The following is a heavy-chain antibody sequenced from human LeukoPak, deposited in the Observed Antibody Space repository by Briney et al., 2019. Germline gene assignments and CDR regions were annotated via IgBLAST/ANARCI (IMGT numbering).Heavy chain of an antibody. CDR2: IIPIFGTA. CDR3: VRSKPGYSSSWPPRLDY. CDR1: GYTFTSYY. V-gene: IGHV1-69*05. Sequence: SVKVSCKASGYTFTSYYLHWVRQAPGQGLEWMGGIIPIFGTANYAQKFQGRVTITTDESTSTAYMELSSLRSEDTAVYYCVRSKPGYSSSWPPRLDYXXQGXLXTVSS. J-gene: IGHJ4*02. D-gene: IGHD6-13*01.